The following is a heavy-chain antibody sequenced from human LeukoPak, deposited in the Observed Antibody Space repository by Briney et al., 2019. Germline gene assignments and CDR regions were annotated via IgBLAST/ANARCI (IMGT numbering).Heavy chain of an antibody. D-gene: IGHD3-22*01. CDR3: ARGGPMIVVGYDAFDI. J-gene: IGHJ3*02. CDR1: GASISGSGFY. V-gene: IGHV4-39*07. Sequence: SETLSLTCAVSGASISGSGFYLGWIRQPPGKGLEWIGNVYYTGGTYYNASLQSRVTISVDTSKNQFSLKLSSVTAADTAVYYCARGGPMIVVGYDAFDIWGQGTMVTVSS. CDR2: VYYTGGT.